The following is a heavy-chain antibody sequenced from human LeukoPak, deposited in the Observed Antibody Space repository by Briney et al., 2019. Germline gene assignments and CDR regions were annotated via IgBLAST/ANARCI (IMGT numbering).Heavy chain of an antibody. J-gene: IGHJ4*02. D-gene: IGHD1-7*01. CDR3: ARGGRLTGTTALLDY. CDR1: GGSFSGYY. Sequence: PSETLSLTCAVYGGSFSGYYWSWIRQPPGKGLEWIGEINHSGSTNYNPSLKSRVTISVDTSKNQFSLKLSSVTAADTAVYYCARGGRLTGTTALLDYWGQGTLVTASS. V-gene: IGHV4-34*01. CDR2: INHSGST.